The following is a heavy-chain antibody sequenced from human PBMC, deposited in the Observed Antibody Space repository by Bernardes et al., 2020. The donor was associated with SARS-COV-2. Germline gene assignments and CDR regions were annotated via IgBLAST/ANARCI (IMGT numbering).Heavy chain of an antibody. Sequence: ASVKVSCKASGYSFTSYGISWVRQAPGQGLEWMGWISGYNGKTNYAQRLQGRVTMTTETSTTTAYTELRSLRSDDTAVYYCARVLIAKSNYYGSGSHPHWFDPAGQGTLITVSS. D-gene: IGHD3-10*01. CDR2: ISGYNGKT. V-gene: IGHV1-18*04. J-gene: IGHJ5*02. CDR1: GYSFTSYG. CDR3: ARVLIAKSNYYGSGSHPHWFDP.